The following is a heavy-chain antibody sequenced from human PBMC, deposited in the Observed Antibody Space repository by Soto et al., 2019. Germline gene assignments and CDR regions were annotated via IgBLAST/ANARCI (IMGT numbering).Heavy chain of an antibody. D-gene: IGHD5-18*01. CDR3: ARVFRWGYSYATYGMDV. Sequence: SETLSLTCAVYGGSFSGYHWSWIRQPPGKGLEWIGEINHSGSTNYNPSLKSRVTISVDTSKNQFSLKLSSVTAADTAVYYCARVFRWGYSYATYGMDVWGQGTTVTVSS. V-gene: IGHV4-34*01. CDR1: GGSFSGYH. CDR2: INHSGST. J-gene: IGHJ6*02.